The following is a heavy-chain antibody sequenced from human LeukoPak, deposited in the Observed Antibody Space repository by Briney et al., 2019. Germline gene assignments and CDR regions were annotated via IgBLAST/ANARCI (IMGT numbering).Heavy chain of an antibody. CDR3: ARGGRRGPPVPYDY. CDR1: GFTFSSYS. J-gene: IGHJ4*02. Sequence: PGGSLRLSCAASGFTFSSYSMNWVRQAPGKGLEWVSSISSSSSSYIYYADSVKGRFTISRDNAKNSLYLQMNSLRAGDTAVYYCARGGRRGPPVPYDYWGQGTLVTVSS. V-gene: IGHV3-21*01. D-gene: IGHD3-10*01. CDR2: ISSSSSSYI.